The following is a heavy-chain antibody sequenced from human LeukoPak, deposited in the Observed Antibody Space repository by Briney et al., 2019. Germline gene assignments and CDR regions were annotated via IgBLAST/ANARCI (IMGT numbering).Heavy chain of an antibody. CDR3: ARGPTQYFFWSGYSTPFDY. D-gene: IGHD3-3*01. CDR2: IHHSGST. Sequence: SEPLFLTYAVYGGSFSGYYWSWLRQPPRKGLWLSGDIHHSGSTNYNPSLKSRVTISADTSKNQFSLKLSSVTAADTAVYYCARGPTQYFFWSGYSTPFDYWGQGTLVTVSS. J-gene: IGHJ4*02. V-gene: IGHV4-34*01. CDR1: GGSFSGYY.